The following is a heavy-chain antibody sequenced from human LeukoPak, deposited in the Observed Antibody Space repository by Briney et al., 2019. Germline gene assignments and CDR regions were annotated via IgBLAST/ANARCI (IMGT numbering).Heavy chain of an antibody. CDR2: INPNSGGT. CDR1: GYTFTDYY. D-gene: IGHD6-6*01. J-gene: IGHJ6*03. Sequence: ASVKVSCKASGYTFTDYYMHWVRQAPGQGLEWMGWINPNSGGTNYAQKFQGRVTMTRDTSISTTYMELSRLRSDDTAVYSCAREGGIAARPGVYYYYMDVWGKGTTVTVSS. V-gene: IGHV1-2*02. CDR3: AREGGIAARPGVYYYYMDV.